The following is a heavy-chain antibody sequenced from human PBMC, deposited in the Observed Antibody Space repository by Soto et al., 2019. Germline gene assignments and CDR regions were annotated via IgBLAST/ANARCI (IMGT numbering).Heavy chain of an antibody. D-gene: IGHD2-15*01. V-gene: IGHV1-18*01. J-gene: IGHJ4*02. CDR3: ARDLGGWPDY. CDR2: ISAYNGNT. Sequence: ASVKVSCKASGYTFTNFGISWVRQAPGQGLEWMGWISAYNGNTNYAQKFQGRVTMTTDTSTSTAYMEVRSLRSEDTAVYYCARDLGGWPDYWGQGTLVTAPQ. CDR1: GYTFTNFG.